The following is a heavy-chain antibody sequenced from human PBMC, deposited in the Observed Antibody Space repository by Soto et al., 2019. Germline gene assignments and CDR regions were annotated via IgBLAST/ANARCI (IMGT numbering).Heavy chain of an antibody. D-gene: IGHD4-17*01. CDR2: ISGSGGST. Sequence: EVQLLESGGGLVQPGGSLRLSCAASGFTFSSYAMSWVRQAPGKGLEWVSAISGSGGSTYYADSVKGRFTISRDNSKNTLYLQMTSLRAEDTAVYYCATSIYYGDYNHDYWGQGTLVTVSS. CDR3: ATSIYYGDYNHDY. J-gene: IGHJ4*02. V-gene: IGHV3-23*01. CDR1: GFTFSSYA.